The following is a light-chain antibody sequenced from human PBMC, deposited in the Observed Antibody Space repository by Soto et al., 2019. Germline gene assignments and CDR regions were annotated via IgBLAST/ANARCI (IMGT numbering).Light chain of an antibody. CDR3: QQFGGSPQT. CDR1: QSVGSSY. J-gene: IGKJ1*01. Sequence: EIVLTQSPATLSLSPGERATLSCRASQSVGSSYLAWYQQKPGQAPRLLIYDTSTRATGIPNRFSGSGSGTDFTLTISRLEPEDFAVYYCQQFGGSPQTFGQGTKVEIK. V-gene: IGKV3-20*01. CDR2: DTS.